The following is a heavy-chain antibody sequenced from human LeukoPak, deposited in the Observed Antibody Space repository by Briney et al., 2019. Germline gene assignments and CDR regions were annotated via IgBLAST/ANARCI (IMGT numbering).Heavy chain of an antibody. Sequence: ASVKVSCKASGGTFSSYAISWVRQAPGQGLEWMGRIIPILGIANYAQKFQGRVTITADKSTSAAYMELSSLRSEDTAVYYCATRDSSGYSDYWGQGTLVTVSS. CDR2: IIPILGIA. D-gene: IGHD3-22*01. V-gene: IGHV1-69*04. J-gene: IGHJ4*02. CDR3: ATRDSSGYSDY. CDR1: GGTFSSYA.